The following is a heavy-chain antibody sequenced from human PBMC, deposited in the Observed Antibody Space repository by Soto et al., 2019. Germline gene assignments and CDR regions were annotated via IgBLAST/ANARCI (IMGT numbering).Heavy chain of an antibody. CDR2: ISYDGSNK. CDR1: GFTFSSYA. J-gene: IGHJ1*01. D-gene: IGHD6-19*01. Sequence: GALRLSCAASGFTFSSYAMHWVRQAPGKGLEWVAVISYDGSNKYYADSVKGRFTISRDNSKNTLYLQMNSLRAEDTAVYYCARDHAVAGTLAEYFQHWGQGTLVTVSS. V-gene: IGHV3-30-3*01. CDR3: ARDHAVAGTLAEYFQH.